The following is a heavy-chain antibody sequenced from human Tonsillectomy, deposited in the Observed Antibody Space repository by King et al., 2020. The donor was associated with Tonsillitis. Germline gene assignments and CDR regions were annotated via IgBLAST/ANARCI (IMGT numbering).Heavy chain of an antibody. CDR1: GYTFTSYA. Sequence: VQLVESGSELKKPGASVKVSCKASGYTFTSYAMNWVRQAPGQGLEWMGWINTNTGNPTYAQGFTGRFVFSLDTSVSTAYLQISSLKAEDTAVYYCAREWSPPYYDILGPHAFDIWGQGKMVTVSS. CDR3: AREWSPPYYDILGPHAFDI. V-gene: IGHV7-4-1*02. CDR2: INTNTGNP. J-gene: IGHJ3*02. D-gene: IGHD3-9*01.